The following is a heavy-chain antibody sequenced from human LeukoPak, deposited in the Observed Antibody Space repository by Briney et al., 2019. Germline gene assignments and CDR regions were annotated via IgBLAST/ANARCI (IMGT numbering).Heavy chain of an antibody. Sequence: SVKVSCKASGGTFSSYAISWVRQAPGQGLEWMGGTIPIFGTANYAQKFQGRVTITTDESTSTAYMELSSLRSEDTAVYYCARAHNSGDAFDIWGQGTMVTVSS. J-gene: IGHJ3*02. CDR2: TIPIFGTA. D-gene: IGHD6-19*01. CDR3: ARAHNSGDAFDI. CDR1: GGTFSSYA. V-gene: IGHV1-69*05.